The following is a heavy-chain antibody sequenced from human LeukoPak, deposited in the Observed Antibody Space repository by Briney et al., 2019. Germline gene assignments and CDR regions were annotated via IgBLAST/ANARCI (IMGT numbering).Heavy chain of an antibody. D-gene: IGHD6-13*01. V-gene: IGHV4-59*12. J-gene: IGHJ6*02. Sequence: SETLSLTCTVSGGSISSYYWSWIRQPPGKGLEWIGYIYYSGSTNYNPSLKSRVTISVDTSKNQFSLKLSSVTAEDTAVYYCARPWSSSGNQEAFNYYYYGMDVWGQGTTVTVSS. CDR3: ARPWSSSGNQEAFNYYYYGMDV. CDR2: IYYSGST. CDR1: GGSISSYY.